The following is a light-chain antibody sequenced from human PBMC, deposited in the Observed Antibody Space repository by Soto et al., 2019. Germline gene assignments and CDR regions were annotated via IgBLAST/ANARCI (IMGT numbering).Light chain of an antibody. V-gene: IGKV1-5*01. CDR2: DAS. Sequence: DIQMTQSPSTLSASVGDRVTITCRASQSISSWLAWYQQKPGKAPKLLIYDASSLESGGPSRFSGRGSVTDFKLTISSLQTDDCATDDCQQYNSYPYTFGQGTKLEIK. CDR1: QSISSW. J-gene: IGKJ2*01. CDR3: QQYNSYPYT.